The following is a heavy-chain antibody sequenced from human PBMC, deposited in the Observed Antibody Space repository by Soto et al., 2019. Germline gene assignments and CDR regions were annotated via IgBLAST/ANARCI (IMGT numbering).Heavy chain of an antibody. CDR1: GFTFRTYW. J-gene: IGHJ4*02. V-gene: IGHV3-7*01. D-gene: IGHD6-19*01. CDR2: INQDGSDT. CDR3: ARDKGNSGSTLFDY. Sequence: EVQLVESGGDLVQPGGSPRLSCAASGFTFRTYWMSWVRQAPGKGLEWVANINQDGSDTYYVDSVKGRFTISRDNAKNSLYLQMSSLRAEDTALYYCARDKGNSGSTLFDYWGQGILVTVSS.